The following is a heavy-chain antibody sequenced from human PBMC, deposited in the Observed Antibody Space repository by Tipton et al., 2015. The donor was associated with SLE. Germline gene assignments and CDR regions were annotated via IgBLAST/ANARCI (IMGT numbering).Heavy chain of an antibody. J-gene: IGHJ5*02. CDR2: INSGGGSK. CDR3: ARGFGPWFDP. Sequence: GSLRLSCAASGFTFSTYEMNWVRQAPGKGLEWIAYINSGGGSKYYADSVKGRFTISRDNAKNSLYLQMNSLRAEDTAVYHCARGFGPWFDPWGQGTLVTVSS. V-gene: IGHV3-48*03. CDR1: GFTFSTYE. D-gene: IGHD3-16*01.